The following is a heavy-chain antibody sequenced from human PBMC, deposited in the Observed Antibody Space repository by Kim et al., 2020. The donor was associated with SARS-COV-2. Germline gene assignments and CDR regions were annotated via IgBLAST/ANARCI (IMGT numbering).Heavy chain of an antibody. Sequence: TRYTPSIQGQGPISADNSINTAYLQWSSLKASDTAMYYCARHNQPPSSADYWGQGTLVTVSS. CDR3: ARHNQPPSSADY. J-gene: IGHJ4*02. D-gene: IGHD6-6*01. CDR2: T. V-gene: IGHV5-51*01.